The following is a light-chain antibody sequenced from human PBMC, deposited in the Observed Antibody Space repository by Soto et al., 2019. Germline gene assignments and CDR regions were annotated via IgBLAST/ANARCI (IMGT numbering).Light chain of an antibody. J-gene: IGKJ4*01. CDR2: GAS. CDR1: QGVSSN. Sequence: EIVMTQSPATLSVSPGDRATLSCRASQGVSSNLAWYQQKPGQAPRLLIYGASTRATAFPARFSGSGSRTEFTLTISSLQSEDFAVYYCQQYNNWPLTFGGGTKVEIK. CDR3: QQYNNWPLT. V-gene: IGKV3-15*01.